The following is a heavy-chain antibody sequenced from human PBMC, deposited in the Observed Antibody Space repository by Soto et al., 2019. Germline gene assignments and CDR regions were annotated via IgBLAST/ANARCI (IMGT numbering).Heavy chain of an antibody. CDR1: GFNFNRNG. CDR2: IWYDGSKE. Sequence: QVQLVESGGGVVQPGRSLRLSCAASGFNFNRNGMHWVRQAPGKGLEWVAVIWYDGSKESYSDSVKGRFTISRDNSKNMLYLQMNSVRVEDTAVYFCARDRSAGNYFYYGMDVWGQGTTVTVSS. V-gene: IGHV3-33*01. J-gene: IGHJ6*02. D-gene: IGHD1-1*01. CDR3: ARDRSAGNYFYYGMDV.